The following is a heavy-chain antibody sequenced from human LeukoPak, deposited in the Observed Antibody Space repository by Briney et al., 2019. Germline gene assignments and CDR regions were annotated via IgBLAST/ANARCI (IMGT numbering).Heavy chain of an antibody. CDR1: GFKFGDFW. Sequence: GGSLRLSCAASGFKFGDFWMAWVRQTPGKGLEWVAVISHDGNNKYYADSVKGRFTISRDNSKNTLYLQMNSLRAEDTAVYYCANAGRDSSSTISCGMDVWGQGTTVTVSS. J-gene: IGHJ6*02. CDR2: ISHDGNNK. V-gene: IGHV3-30*18. CDR3: ANAGRDSSSTISCGMDV. D-gene: IGHD6-13*01.